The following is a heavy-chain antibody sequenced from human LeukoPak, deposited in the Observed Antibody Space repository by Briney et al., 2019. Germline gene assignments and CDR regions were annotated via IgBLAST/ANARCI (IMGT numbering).Heavy chain of an antibody. CDR2: ISYDGSNK. CDR3: AKDSYSSGWYVY. CDR1: GFTFSSYG. D-gene: IGHD6-19*01. J-gene: IGHJ4*02. V-gene: IGHV3-30*18. Sequence: GGSLRLSCAASGFTFSSYGMHWVRQAPGKGLEWVAVISYDGSNKYYADSVKGRFTISRDNSKNTLYLQMNSLRAEDTAVYYCAKDSYSSGWYVYWGQGTLVTVSS.